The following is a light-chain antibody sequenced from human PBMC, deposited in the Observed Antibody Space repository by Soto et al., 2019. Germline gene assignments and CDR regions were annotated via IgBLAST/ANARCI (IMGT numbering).Light chain of an antibody. CDR3: QQYKEYWT. V-gene: IGKV1-5*01. CDR1: QNIGRW. J-gene: IGKJ1*01. Sequence: DVHVTQSPSTLSASVGDRVTITCRASQNIGRWVTWYQQKPGKAPEVLIYDASRLRGGVPSRFSGSVSGTEFTLTISGLQPDDFATYYCQQYKEYWTFGQGTTVDI. CDR2: DAS.